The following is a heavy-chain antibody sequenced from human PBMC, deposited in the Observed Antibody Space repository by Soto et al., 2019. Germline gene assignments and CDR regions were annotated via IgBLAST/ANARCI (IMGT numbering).Heavy chain of an antibody. CDR2: ISGSGGRT. CDR1: GFPFSSYA. V-gene: IGHV3-23*01. CDR3: AKGGYYSLFDI. Sequence: PXEFLTLSFVASGFPFSSYAMSWVRQTPGKGLEWVSGISGSGGRTYYADSVKGRFTISRDNSNNTLSLQMHILRVEDTAVYFCAKGGYYSLFDIWGQGTMVTF. J-gene: IGHJ3*02. D-gene: IGHD3-16*01.